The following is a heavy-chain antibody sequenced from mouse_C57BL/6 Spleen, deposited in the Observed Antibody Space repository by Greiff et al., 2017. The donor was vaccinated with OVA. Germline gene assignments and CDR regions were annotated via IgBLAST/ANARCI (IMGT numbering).Heavy chain of an antibody. CDR1: GFTFSDYY. CDR3: ASFYDDYDVGYVDV. Sequence: EVKVVESGGGLVQPGGSLKLSCAASGFTFSDYYMYWVRQTPEKRLEWVAYISNGGGSTYYPDTVKGRFTISRDNAKNTLYLQMSRLKSEDTAMYYCASFYDDYDVGYVDVWGTGTTVTVSS. CDR2: ISNGGGST. V-gene: IGHV5-12*01. J-gene: IGHJ1*03. D-gene: IGHD2-4*01.